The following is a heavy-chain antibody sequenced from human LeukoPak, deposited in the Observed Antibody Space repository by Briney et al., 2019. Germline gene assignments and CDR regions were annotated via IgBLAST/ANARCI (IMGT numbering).Heavy chain of an antibody. CDR1: GFTFSSYG. CDR3: AKGRSYSSSSEEDY. Sequence: GGSLRLSCAASGFTFSSYGMHWVRQAPGKGLEWVAVISYDGSNKYYADSVKGRFTISRDNSKNTLCLQMNSLRAEDTAVYYCAKGRSYSSSSEEDYWGQGTLVTVSS. J-gene: IGHJ4*02. CDR2: ISYDGSNK. V-gene: IGHV3-30*18. D-gene: IGHD6-6*01.